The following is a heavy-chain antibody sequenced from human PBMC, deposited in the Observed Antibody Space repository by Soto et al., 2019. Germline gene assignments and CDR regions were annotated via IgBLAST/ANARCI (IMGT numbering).Heavy chain of an antibody. J-gene: IGHJ5*01. V-gene: IGHV4-30-4*01. CDR1: CDSISTVDYF. Sequence: PSETLSLTCFVSCDSISTVDYFWAWIRQPPGQALEYIGYIYKSATTYYNPSFESRVAISLDTSKSQFSLNVTSVTAADTAVYFCARGRYCLTGRCFPNWFDSWGKGTLVTDSS. CDR2: IYKSATT. CDR3: ARGRYCLTGRCFPNWFDS. D-gene: IGHD2-15*01.